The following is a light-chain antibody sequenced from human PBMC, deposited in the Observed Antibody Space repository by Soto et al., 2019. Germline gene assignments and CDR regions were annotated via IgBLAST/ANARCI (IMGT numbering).Light chain of an antibody. J-gene: IGLJ2*01. V-gene: IGLV9-49*01. CDR1: SGYSNYK. Sequence: QSVLTQPPSASASLGASVTLTCTLSSGYSNYKVDWYQQRPGEGPRFVMRGGTSGIVGSKGDGIPDRFSVLGSGLNRYLTIENIQEEDESDYHCGTDHGSGSNFVRVFGGGTKLTVL. CDR2: GGTSGIVG. CDR3: GTDHGSGSNFVRV.